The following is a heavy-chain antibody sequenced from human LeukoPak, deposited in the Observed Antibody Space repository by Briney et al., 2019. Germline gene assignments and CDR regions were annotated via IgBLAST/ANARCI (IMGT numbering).Heavy chain of an antibody. V-gene: IGHV3-30-3*01. CDR3: ARDIYYDSGSYYSTLGY. J-gene: IGHJ4*02. CDR2: ISFDGSNE. CDR1: GFTFSRCG. Sequence: GGSLRLSCAASGFTFSRCGMHWVRQPPGTWLEWVAVISFDGSNEYYADSVKGRFTISRDNSKNTLHLQMNSLRAEDTAVYYCARDIYYDSGSYYSTLGYWGQGTLVTVSS. D-gene: IGHD3-22*01.